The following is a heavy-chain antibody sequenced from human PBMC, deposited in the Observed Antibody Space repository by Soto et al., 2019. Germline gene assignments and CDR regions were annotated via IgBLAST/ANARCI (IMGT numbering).Heavy chain of an antibody. Sequence: VGSLRLSCASSVFTFSSYEMNCVRHSPGKWLEWVSYISSSGSTIYYADSVKGRFTISRDNAKNSLYLQMNSLRAEDTAVYYCARGSYYDFWSGYYNYYYYGMDVWGQGTTVTVSS. V-gene: IGHV3-48*03. J-gene: IGHJ6*01. CDR3: ARGSYYDFWSGYYNYYYYGMDV. D-gene: IGHD3-3*01. CDR2: ISSSGSTI. CDR1: VFTFSSYE.